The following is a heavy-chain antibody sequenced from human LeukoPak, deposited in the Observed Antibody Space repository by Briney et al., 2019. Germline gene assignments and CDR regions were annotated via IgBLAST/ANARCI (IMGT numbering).Heavy chain of an antibody. Sequence: GGSLRLSFAVSDFTFSSAWMNWVRQAPGKGLEWIGRIKSKADGGTIDYAAPVRGRFTISRDDSNNTLFLEMNSLNVDDSAVYYCTTVPSAREDYWGQGTLVIVSS. CDR1: DFTFSSAW. V-gene: IGHV3-15*01. CDR2: IKSKADGGTI. CDR3: TTVPSAREDY. J-gene: IGHJ4*02. D-gene: IGHD2-2*01.